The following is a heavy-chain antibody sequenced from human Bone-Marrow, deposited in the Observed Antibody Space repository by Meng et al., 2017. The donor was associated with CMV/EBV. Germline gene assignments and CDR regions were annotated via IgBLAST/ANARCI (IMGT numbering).Heavy chain of an antibody. D-gene: IGHD3-3*01. J-gene: IGHJ6*02. V-gene: IGHV1-2*02. CDR1: GGTFSSYA. CDR2: INPNSGGT. Sequence: ASVKVSCKASGGTFSSYAISWVRQAPGQGLEWMGWINPNSGGTNYAQKFQGRVTMTRDTSISTAYMELSRLRSDDTAVYYCAKTGSDFWSGYYPLTYGMDVWGQGPTVTVSS. CDR3: AKTGSDFWSGYYPLTYGMDV.